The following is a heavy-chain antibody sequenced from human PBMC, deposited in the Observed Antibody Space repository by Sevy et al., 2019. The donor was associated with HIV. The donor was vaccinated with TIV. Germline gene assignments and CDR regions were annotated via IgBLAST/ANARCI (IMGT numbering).Heavy chain of an antibody. CDR3: AKGGSPMNYYDSSDYSAIEY. J-gene: IGHJ4*02. CDR2: IRCSGSRT. Sequence: GGSLRLSCAASGFTFSSYAMHWVRQAPGKGLEWVAAIRCSGSRTYYADSVKGRFTISRDNSKNTLYLQMNSLRAEDTAVYYCAKGGSPMNYYDSSDYSAIEYWGQGTLVTVSS. CDR1: GFTFSSYA. D-gene: IGHD3-22*01. V-gene: IGHV3-23*01.